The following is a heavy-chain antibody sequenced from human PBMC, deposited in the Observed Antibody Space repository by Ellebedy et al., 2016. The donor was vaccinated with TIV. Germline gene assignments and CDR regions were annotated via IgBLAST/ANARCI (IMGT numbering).Heavy chain of an antibody. V-gene: IGHV3-11*03. J-gene: IGHJ4*02. CDR1: GFTFSDYY. D-gene: IGHD1-14*01. CDR3: ATRNAGRYFDS. Sequence: GGSLRLXXAASGFTFSDYYMSWIRQAPGKGLEWVSYISSSSSYTNYADSVKGRFTISRDNAKNSLYLQMNSLRAEDTAVYYCATRNAGRYFDSWGQGILVTVSP. CDR2: ISSSSSYT.